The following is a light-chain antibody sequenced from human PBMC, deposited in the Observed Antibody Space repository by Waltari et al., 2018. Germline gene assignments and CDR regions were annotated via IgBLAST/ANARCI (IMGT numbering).Light chain of an antibody. CDR2: DTS. CDR3: QQTSSWPLT. V-gene: IGKV3-11*01. CDR1: QSVSIN. J-gene: IGKJ4*01. Sequence: EIVLTQSPATLSLSPGQRATLSCRASQSVSINLGWYQQKLGQPPRLLLYDTSNRATGIPDRFSASGFGTDFTLTISSLEPEDFAVYFCQQTSSWPLTFGGGT.